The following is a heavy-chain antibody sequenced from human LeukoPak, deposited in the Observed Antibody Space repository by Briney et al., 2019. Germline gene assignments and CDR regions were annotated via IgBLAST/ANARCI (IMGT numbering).Heavy chain of an antibody. CDR3: ARREAVAGTQTIDY. D-gene: IGHD6-19*01. Sequence: KYGESLKISCKGSGYSFTSYWIGWLRQMPGKGLEWRGIIYPVDSETRYSPSFQGHVTISADKSISTAYLQWSSLKASDTAMYYCARREAVAGTQTIDYWGQGTLVSVSS. V-gene: IGHV5-51*01. CDR1: GYSFTSYW. CDR2: IYPVDSET. J-gene: IGHJ4*02.